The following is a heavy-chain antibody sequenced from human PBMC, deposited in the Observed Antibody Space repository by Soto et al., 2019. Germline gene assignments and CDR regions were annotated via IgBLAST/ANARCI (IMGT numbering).Heavy chain of an antibody. J-gene: IGHJ3*02. Sequence: SETLSLTCTVSGGSISSYYWSWIRQPPGKGLEWIGYIYYSGSTNYNPSLKSRVTISVDTSKNQFSLKLSSVTAADTAVYYCARGDDSSGYYDPFDAFDIWGQGTMVTVSS. CDR2: IYYSGST. CDR1: GGSISSYY. V-gene: IGHV4-59*01. CDR3: ARGDDSSGYYDPFDAFDI. D-gene: IGHD3-22*01.